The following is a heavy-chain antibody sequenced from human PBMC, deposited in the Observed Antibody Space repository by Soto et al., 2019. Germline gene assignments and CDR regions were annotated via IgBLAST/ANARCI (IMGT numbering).Heavy chain of an antibody. Sequence: ASVKVSCTSSGDTFTGYDMHWVRQAPGQRLEWMGWINAGNGNTNYSQKFQGRVTITRDTSASTAYMELSSLRSEDTAVYYCARAYYSSSSNWFDPWGQGTLVTVSS. V-gene: IGHV1-3*01. CDR2: INAGNGNT. CDR1: GDTFTGYD. D-gene: IGHD6-6*01. CDR3: ARAYYSSSSNWFDP. J-gene: IGHJ5*02.